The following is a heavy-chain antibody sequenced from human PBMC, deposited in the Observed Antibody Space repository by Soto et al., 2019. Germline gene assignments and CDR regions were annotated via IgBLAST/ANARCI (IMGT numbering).Heavy chain of an antibody. Sequence: GGSLRLSCAASGFTFSTYAMSWVRQAPGKGLEWVSGISGSGGSTYYADSVKGQFTISRDNSKNILYLQMNSLRAEDTAVYYCAKGHYYGSGSSPVADYWGQGTLVTVSS. D-gene: IGHD3-10*01. CDR3: AKGHYYGSGSSPVADY. V-gene: IGHV3-23*01. CDR1: GFTFSTYA. J-gene: IGHJ4*02. CDR2: ISGSGGST.